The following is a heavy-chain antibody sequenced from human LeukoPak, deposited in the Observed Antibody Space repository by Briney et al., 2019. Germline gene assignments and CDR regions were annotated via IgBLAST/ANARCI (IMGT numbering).Heavy chain of an antibody. V-gene: IGHV3-13*01. D-gene: IGHD1/OR15-1a*01. CDR3: ARGAFKQRIIDY. Sequence: PGGSLRLSCAASGFTFSSYDMHWVRQATGKGLEWVSAIGTAGDTYYPGSVKGRFTISRENAKNSLYLQMNSLRAGDTAVYYCARGAFKQRIIDYWGQGTLVTVSS. CDR1: GFTFSSYD. J-gene: IGHJ4*02. CDR2: IGTAGDT.